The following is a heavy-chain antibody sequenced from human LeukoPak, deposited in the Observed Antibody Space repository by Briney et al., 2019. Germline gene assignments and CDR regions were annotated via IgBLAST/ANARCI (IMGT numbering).Heavy chain of an antibody. CDR2: IKHNGDEL. J-gene: IGHJ4*02. CDR3: ARELRTFDS. Sequence: GGSLRLSCAASGLIFGSRWMSWIRQAPGKGLEWVANIKHNGDELNYVDSVEDRFTISRDNAKNSLYLHMTDLRAEDTAVYYCARELRTFDSWGQGTLVTVSS. D-gene: IGHD3-16*01. V-gene: IGHV3-7*01. CDR1: GLIFGSRW.